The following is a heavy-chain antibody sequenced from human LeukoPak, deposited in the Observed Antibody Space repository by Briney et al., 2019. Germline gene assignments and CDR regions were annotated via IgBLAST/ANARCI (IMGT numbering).Heavy chain of an antibody. J-gene: IGHJ3*02. V-gene: IGHV3-48*01. CDR2: ISSRSSTI. Sequence: PGGSLRLSCAASGFTFSSYYMNWVRQAPGKGLEWVSYISSRSSTINYADSVKGRFTISRDNAKNSLYLQMNSLRAEDTAVYYCARDQVGGAFDIWGQGTMVTVSS. D-gene: IGHD3-16*01. CDR1: GFTFSSYY. CDR3: ARDQVGGAFDI.